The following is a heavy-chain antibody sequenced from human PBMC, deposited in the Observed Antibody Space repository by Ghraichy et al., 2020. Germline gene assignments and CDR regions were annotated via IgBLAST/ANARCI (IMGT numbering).Heavy chain of an antibody. CDR3: ARNDCSGPYCNAFDI. D-gene: IGHD3-22*01. V-gene: IGHV3-48*02. CDR2: ISSSSSTI. J-gene: IGHJ3*02. Sequence: GGSLRLSCAASVFTFSTYSMNWVRQAPGKGLEWVSYISSSSSTIYYADSVKGRFTISRDNAKNSLYLQMNSLRDEDTAVYYCARNDCSGPYCNAFDIWGQGTMVTVSS. CDR1: VFTFSTYS.